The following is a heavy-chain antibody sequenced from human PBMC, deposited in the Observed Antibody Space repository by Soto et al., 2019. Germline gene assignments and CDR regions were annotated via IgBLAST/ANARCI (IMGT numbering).Heavy chain of an antibody. D-gene: IGHD2-21*02. CDR2: IYYSGST. V-gene: IGHV4-39*01. Sequence: QLQLQESGPGLVKPSETLSLTCTVSGGPISSSSYYWGWIRQPPGKGLEWIGSIYYSGSTYYNPSLKSRVTISVDTSKNQFSLKLSSVTAADTAVYYCARHVTRIVVVTAILFDYWGQGTLVTVSS. CDR1: GGPISSSSYY. J-gene: IGHJ4*02. CDR3: ARHVTRIVVVTAILFDY.